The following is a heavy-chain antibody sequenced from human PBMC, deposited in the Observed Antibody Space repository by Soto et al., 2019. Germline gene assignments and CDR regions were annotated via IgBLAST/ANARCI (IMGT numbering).Heavy chain of an antibody. J-gene: IGHJ6*02. CDR3: ARREQQQLGLGMDV. D-gene: IGHD6-13*01. V-gene: IGHV5-10-1*01. CDR2: IDPSDSYT. Sequence: GAALKISWKGSGYSFTSYCISWVRPMPGKGVEWMGRIDPSDSYTNYSPSFQGHVTISADKSISTAYLQWSSLKGSDTAMYYCARREQQQLGLGMDVWGQGTTVTVSS. CDR1: GYSFTSYC.